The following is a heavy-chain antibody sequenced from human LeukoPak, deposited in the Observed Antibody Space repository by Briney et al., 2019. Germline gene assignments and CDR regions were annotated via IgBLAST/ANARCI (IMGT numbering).Heavy chain of an antibody. V-gene: IGHV3-23*01. J-gene: IGHJ4*02. D-gene: IGHD4-17*01. CDR1: GFTFSSNA. CDR3: AKALGAPTFDY. Sequence: GGSLRLSCAVSGFTFSSNAMSWVRQAPRKGLDWVSGINASGGSTYYADSVKGRFTISRDNSKNTLYLQMNSLRAEDTAVYYCAKALGAPTFDYWGQGILVTVSS. CDR2: INASGGST.